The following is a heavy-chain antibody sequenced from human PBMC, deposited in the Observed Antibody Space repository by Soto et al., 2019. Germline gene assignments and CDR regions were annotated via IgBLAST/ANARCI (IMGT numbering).Heavy chain of an antibody. J-gene: IGHJ5*02. Sequence: SETLSLTCTVSGVSISSYYWSWIRQPPGKGLEWIGYIYYSGSTNYNPSLKSRVTISVDTSKNQFSLKLSSVTAADTAVYYCARYNSWSWFDPWGQGTLVTVSS. CDR2: IYYSGST. CDR1: GVSISSYY. CDR3: ARYNSWSWFDP. D-gene: IGHD1-20*01. V-gene: IGHV4-59*08.